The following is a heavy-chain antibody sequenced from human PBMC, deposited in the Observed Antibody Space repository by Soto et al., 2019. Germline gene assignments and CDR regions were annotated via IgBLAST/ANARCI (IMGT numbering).Heavy chain of an antibody. J-gene: IGHJ4*02. CDR2: IYSGGYT. D-gene: IGHD3-10*01. Sequence: EVQLVESGGGLIQPGGSLRLSCAVSGFTVSNNYMSWVRQAPGKGLEGVSVIYSGGYTAYGDSVKGRFTISRDNSKNTINLQMKTRGAANGAGYYWAPTPGGGGYWGQGTLVTVSS. CDR1: GFTVSNNY. V-gene: IGHV3-53*01. CDR3: APTPGGGGY.